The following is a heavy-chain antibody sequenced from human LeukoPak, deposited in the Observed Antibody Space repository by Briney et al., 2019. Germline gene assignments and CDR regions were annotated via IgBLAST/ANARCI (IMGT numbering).Heavy chain of an antibody. CDR3: ARSLGYCSSTSCYNTWDYYYYYMDV. CDR1: GGTFSSYA. V-gene: IGHV1-69*13. CDR2: IIPIFGTA. D-gene: IGHD2-2*02. J-gene: IGHJ6*03. Sequence: GASVKVSRKASGGTFSSYAISWVRQAPGQGLEWMGGIIPIFGTANYAQKFQGRVTITADESTSTAYMELSSLRSEDTAVYYCARSLGYCSSTSCYNTWDYYYYYMDVWGKGTTVTVSS.